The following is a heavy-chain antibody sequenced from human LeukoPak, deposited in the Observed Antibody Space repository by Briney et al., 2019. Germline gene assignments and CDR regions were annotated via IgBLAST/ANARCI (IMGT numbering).Heavy chain of an antibody. V-gene: IGHV3-11*04. CDR3: ASGSYGSGFYYFYYMDV. CDR2: ISRSGSTK. J-gene: IGHJ6*03. D-gene: IGHD3-10*01. CDR1: GFTFSDYN. Sequence: GGSLRLSCAASGFTFSDYNMRWIRQAPGKGLEWVSSISRSGSTKYYADSVKGRFTISRDNAKNSVSLQMNSLRAEDTAVYYCASGSYGSGFYYFYYMDVWGKGTTVTVSS.